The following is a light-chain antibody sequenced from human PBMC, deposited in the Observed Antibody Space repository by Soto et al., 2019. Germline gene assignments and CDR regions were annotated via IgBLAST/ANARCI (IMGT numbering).Light chain of an antibody. J-gene: IGKJ5*01. CDR2: DTS. V-gene: IGKV3-15*01. CDR3: QQYNKWPPIT. Sequence: EIVMTQSPATLSVSPGERATLSCRASQSVSSNLVWYQQKPGQAPRLLIYDTSTRATGIPARFSGSGSGTEFTLTISSLQSEDFAVYYCQQYNKWPPITFGQGTRLEIK. CDR1: QSVSSN.